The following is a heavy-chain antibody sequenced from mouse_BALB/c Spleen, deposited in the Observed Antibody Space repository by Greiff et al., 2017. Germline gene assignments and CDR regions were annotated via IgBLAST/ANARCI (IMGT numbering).Heavy chain of an antibody. D-gene: IGHD1-1*01. CDR1: GYTFTSYW. CDR3: TSFITTVVGDYAMDY. Sequence: EVQLQQSGTVLARPGASVKMSCKASGYTFTSYWMHWVKQRPGQGLEWIGAIYPGNSDTSYNQKFKGKAKLTAVTSTSTAYMELSSLTNEDSAVYYCTSFITTVVGDYAMDYWGQGTSVTVSS. J-gene: IGHJ4*01. V-gene: IGHV1-5*01. CDR2: IYPGNSDT.